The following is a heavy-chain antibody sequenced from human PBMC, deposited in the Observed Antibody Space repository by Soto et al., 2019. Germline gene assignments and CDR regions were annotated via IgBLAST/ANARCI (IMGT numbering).Heavy chain of an antibody. V-gene: IGHV3-48*01. J-gene: IGHJ4*02. CDR3: ARANWYSEY. Sequence: GGSLRLSCAASGFTFSSYSMNWVRQAPGSGPEWVSYISSSSNSIYYADSVKGRVTMSVDTSKNQFSLNLTSLTAADTAIYYCARANWYSEYWGQGTLVTVSS. CDR2: ISSSSNSI. D-gene: IGHD7-27*01. CDR1: GFTFSSYS.